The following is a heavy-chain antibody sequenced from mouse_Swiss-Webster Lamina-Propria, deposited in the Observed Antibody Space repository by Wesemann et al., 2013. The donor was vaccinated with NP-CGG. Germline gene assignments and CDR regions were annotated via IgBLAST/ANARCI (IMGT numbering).Heavy chain of an antibody. Sequence: QVQLQQPGAELVKPGASVKLSCKASGYTFTSYWINWVKQRPGQGLEWIGNIYPGSSSTNYNEKFKSKATLTVDTSSSTAYMQLSSLTSDDSAVYYCARGDGDYVYFDYWGQGTTLTVSS. J-gene: IGHJ2*01. D-gene: IGHD2-13*01. CDR2: IYPGSSST. CDR1: GYTFTSYW. CDR3: ARGDGDYVYFDY. V-gene: IGHV1S61*01.